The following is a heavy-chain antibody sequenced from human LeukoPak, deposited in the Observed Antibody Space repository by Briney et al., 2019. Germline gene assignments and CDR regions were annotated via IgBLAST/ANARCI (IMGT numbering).Heavy chain of an antibody. CDR3: TRGLLAVAGGAFDI. CDR2: IRSKAYGGTT. Sequence: GGSLRLSCTASGFTFGDYAMSWVRQAPGKGLEWVGFIRSKAYGGTTEYAASVKGRFTISRDDSKSIAYLQMNSLKTEDTAVYYCTRGLLAVAGGAFDIWGQGTMVTVPS. D-gene: IGHD6-19*01. J-gene: IGHJ3*02. V-gene: IGHV3-49*04. CDR1: GFTFGDYA.